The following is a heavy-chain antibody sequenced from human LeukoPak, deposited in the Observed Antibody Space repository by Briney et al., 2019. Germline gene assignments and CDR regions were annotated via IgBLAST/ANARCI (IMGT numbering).Heavy chain of an antibody. CDR1: GYTLTSYY. CDR2: INPSAGST. Sequence: GASVKGSRKASGYTLTSYYMHWVRQAPGQGLAWMGKINPSAGSTSSVQKFQGRVTMTRDTSTITAYMELSSLRAEDTAVYYCARDRYRDFWTEKSFDYWGQGTLVTVSS. V-gene: IGHV1-46*01. J-gene: IGHJ4*02. CDR3: ARDRYRDFWTEKSFDY. D-gene: IGHD3-3*01.